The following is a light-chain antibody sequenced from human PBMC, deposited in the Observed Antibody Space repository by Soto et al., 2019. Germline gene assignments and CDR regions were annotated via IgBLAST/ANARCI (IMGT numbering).Light chain of an antibody. CDR3: SSYTSSSTSRYV. CDR2: DVS. CDR1: SSDVGGYNY. Sequence: QSALTQPASVSGSPGQSITISCTGTSSDVGGYNYVSWYQQHPGKAPKLMIYDVSNRPSGVSNRFSGSKSGNTASLTISGLQAEDEADYYCSSYTSSSTSRYVFGTGT. V-gene: IGLV2-14*01. J-gene: IGLJ1*01.